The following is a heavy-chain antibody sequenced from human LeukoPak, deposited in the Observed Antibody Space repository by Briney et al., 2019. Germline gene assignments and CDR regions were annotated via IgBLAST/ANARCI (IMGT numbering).Heavy chain of an antibody. CDR3: ARDPRLWFGESDHDY. J-gene: IGHJ4*02. Sequence: GGSLRLSCAASGFTFRSYAMYWVRQAPGKGLEYVSAIDSNGGSTYYAQSVKGRFTISRDNSKNTLYLQMGSLRAEDTAVYYCARDPRLWFGESDHDYWGQGTLVTVSS. CDR1: GFTFRSYA. D-gene: IGHD3-10*01. V-gene: IGHV3-64*01. CDR2: IDSNGGST.